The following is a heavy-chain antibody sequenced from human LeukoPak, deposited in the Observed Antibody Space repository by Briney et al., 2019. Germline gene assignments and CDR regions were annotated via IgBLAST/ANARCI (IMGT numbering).Heavy chain of an antibody. Sequence: SETLSLTCSVSGGSIRSDYWSWIRQPPGKGLEWIGYIYYSGSTNYNPSLKSRVTISVDTSKNQFSLKLSSVTAADTAVYYCARDFYSLWYYYMDVWGKGTTVTVSS. CDR1: GGSIRSDY. D-gene: IGHD5-18*01. CDR3: ARDFYSLWYYYMDV. J-gene: IGHJ6*03. V-gene: IGHV4-59*01. CDR2: IYYSGST.